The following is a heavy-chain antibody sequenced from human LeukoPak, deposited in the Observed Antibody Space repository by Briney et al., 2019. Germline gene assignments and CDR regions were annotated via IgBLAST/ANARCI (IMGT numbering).Heavy chain of an antibody. V-gene: IGHV4-61*01. CDR3: ARENDFLTGYSSLDV. CDR2: IYYGGST. J-gene: IGHJ6*02. D-gene: IGHD3-9*01. CDR1: GVSVSSGSYY. Sequence: SETLSLTCTVSGVSVSSGSYYWSWIRQPPGKGLEWIGYIYYGGSTNYNPSLKSRVTISVDTTKNQFSLKLTSVTAADTAVYYCARENDFLTGYSSLDVWGQGTTVTVSS.